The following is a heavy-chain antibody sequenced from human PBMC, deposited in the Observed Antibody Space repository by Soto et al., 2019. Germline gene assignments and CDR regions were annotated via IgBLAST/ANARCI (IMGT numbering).Heavy chain of an antibody. CDR3: ARRARDGYNWEYFDY. D-gene: IGHD5-12*01. J-gene: IGHJ4*02. CDR1: GGSISSYY. V-gene: IGHV4-59*08. CDR2: IYYSGST. Sequence: SETLSLTCTVSGGSISSYYWSWIRQPPGKGLEWIGYIYYSGSTNYNPSLKSRVTISVDTSKNQFSLKLSSVTAADTAVYYCARRARDGYNWEYFDYWGQGTLVNVSS.